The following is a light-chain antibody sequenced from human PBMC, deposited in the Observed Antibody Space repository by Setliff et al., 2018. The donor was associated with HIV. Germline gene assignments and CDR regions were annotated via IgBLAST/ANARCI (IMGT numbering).Light chain of an antibody. J-gene: IGLJ3*02. CDR3: QVWDNSSAHPLV. CDR1: NIGSKS. Sequence: SYELTQPPSMPVAPGKTATITCGGNNIGSKSVHWYQQKPGQAPVLVISYDSDRPSGIPERFSGSNSGNTATLTISRVEAGDEADYYCQVWDNSSAHPLVFGGGTKVTVL. CDR2: YDS. V-gene: IGLV3-21*04.